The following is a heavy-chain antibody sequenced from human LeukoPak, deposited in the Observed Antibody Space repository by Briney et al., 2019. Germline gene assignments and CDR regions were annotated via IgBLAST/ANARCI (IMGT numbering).Heavy chain of an antibody. CDR3: TRGLPDFSFFDY. D-gene: IGHD2-21*02. CDR2: TNSDASTT. CDR1: GFTFSNYR. J-gene: IGHJ4*02. V-gene: IGHV3-74*01. Sequence: GGSLRLSCAASGFTFSNYRMHWVRQAPGKGLVWVSRTNSDASTTLYADSVQGRFSVSRDNAKNTLYLQMSGLRAEDTAVYYCTRGLPDFSFFDYWGQGILVTVSS.